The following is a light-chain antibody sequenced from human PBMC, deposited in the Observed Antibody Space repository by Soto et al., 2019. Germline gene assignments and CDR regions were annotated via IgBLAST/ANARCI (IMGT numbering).Light chain of an antibody. J-gene: IGLJ2*01. CDR3: SSYADTATTVI. CDR1: RSDIATYNY. V-gene: IGLV2-14*03. CDR2: DVS. Sequence: QSVLTQPASVSGSPGQSITISCTGTRSDIATYNYVSWYQQYSGKAPKLLLYDVSRRPSGVSNRFAGSKSGNTASLTISGLQAEDEAYYYCSSYADTATTVIFGGGTQLTVL.